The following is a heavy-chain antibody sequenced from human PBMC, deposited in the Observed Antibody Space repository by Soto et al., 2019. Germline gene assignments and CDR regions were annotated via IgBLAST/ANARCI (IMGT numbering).Heavy chain of an antibody. CDR3: ARVNNYYDSSCFDY. CDR1: GFTFSSYS. D-gene: IGHD3-22*01. CDR2: ISSSSSTI. J-gene: IGHJ4*02. V-gene: IGHV3-48*02. Sequence: EVQLVESGGGLVQPGGSLSLSCAASGFTFSSYSMNWVRQAPGKGLEWVSYISSSSSTIYYADSVKGRFTISRDNAKNSLYLQMNSLRDEDTAVYYCARVNNYYDSSCFDYWGQGTLVTVSS.